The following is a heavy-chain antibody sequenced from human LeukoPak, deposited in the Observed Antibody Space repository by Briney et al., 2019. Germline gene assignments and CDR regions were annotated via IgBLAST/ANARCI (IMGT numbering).Heavy chain of an antibody. Sequence: GGSLRLSCAASGFTFSSYEMSWVRQAPGKGLEWVANIKQDGSEKYYVDSVKGRFTISRDNAKNSLYLQMNSLRAEDTAVYYCARDPRSYDFWSGYFIDYWGQGTLVTVSS. CDR2: IKQDGSEK. J-gene: IGHJ4*02. CDR1: GFTFSSYE. CDR3: ARDPRSYDFWSGYFIDY. D-gene: IGHD3-3*01. V-gene: IGHV3-7*01.